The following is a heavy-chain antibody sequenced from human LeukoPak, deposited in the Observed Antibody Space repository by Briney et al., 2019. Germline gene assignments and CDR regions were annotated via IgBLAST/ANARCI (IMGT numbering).Heavy chain of an antibody. Sequence: GRSLRLSCAASGFTFSSYAMHWVRQAPGKGLGRVAVISYDGSNKYYADSVKGRFTISRDNSKNTLYLQMNSLRAEDTAVYYCAREEWGDPFDYWGQGTLVTVSS. V-gene: IGHV3-30*04. CDR2: ISYDGSNK. J-gene: IGHJ4*02. D-gene: IGHD3-16*01. CDR3: AREEWGDPFDY. CDR1: GFTFSSYA.